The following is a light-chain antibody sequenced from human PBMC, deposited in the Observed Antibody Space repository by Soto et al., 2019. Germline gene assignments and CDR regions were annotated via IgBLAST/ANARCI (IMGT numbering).Light chain of an antibody. V-gene: IGKV2-28*01. CDR3: MQALQISIT. Sequence: DIVMTQSPLSLPVTPGEPASISCRSSQSLLHSNGYNYLDWYLQKPGQSPQLLIYLCSNRASGVPDRFSGSGSGTDFTLKISRVEAEDVGVYYCMQALQISITFGQGKRLEIK. J-gene: IGKJ5*01. CDR2: LCS. CDR1: QSLLHSNGYNY.